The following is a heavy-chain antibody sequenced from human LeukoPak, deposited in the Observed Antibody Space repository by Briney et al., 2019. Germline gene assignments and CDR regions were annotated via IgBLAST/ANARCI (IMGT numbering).Heavy chain of an antibody. J-gene: IGHJ4*02. CDR1: GYTFTNYA. CDR3: ARGPERGSSSWYY. CDR2: INTNTGNP. V-gene: IGHV7-4-1*02. D-gene: IGHD6-13*01. Sequence: ASVKVSCKASGYTFTNYAMNWVRQAPGQGLEWMGWINTNTGNPTYAQDFTGRFVFSLDTSVSTAYLQINSLKADDSAVYYCARGPERGSSSWYYWGQGTLVTVSS.